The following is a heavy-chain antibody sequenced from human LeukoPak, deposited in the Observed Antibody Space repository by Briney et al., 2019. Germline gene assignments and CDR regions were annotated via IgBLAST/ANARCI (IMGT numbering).Heavy chain of an antibody. CDR1: GGSISSGSYY. V-gene: IGHV4-61*02. Sequence: PSETLSLTCTVSGGSISSGSYYWSWIRQPAGKGLEWIGRIYTSGSTNYNPSLKSRVTISVDTSKNQFSLKLSSVTAADTAVYYCARGYCSSTSCYIWGDYYYYYMDVWGKGTTVTISS. CDR3: ARGYCSSTSCYIWGDYYYYYMDV. J-gene: IGHJ6*03. D-gene: IGHD2-2*02. CDR2: IYTSGST.